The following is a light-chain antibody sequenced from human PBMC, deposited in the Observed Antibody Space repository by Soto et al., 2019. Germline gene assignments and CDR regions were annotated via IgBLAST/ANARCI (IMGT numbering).Light chain of an antibody. CDR1: QSVSTY. J-gene: IGKJ1*01. Sequence: IVLTQSPATLSLSPGERATLSCRASQSVSTYLAWYQQKSGQAPRLLIYDVSKRATGIPPRFSGSGAGTDFTLTISSLEPEDSATYYCQQYFGYSRTFGQGTKVDIK. CDR3: QQYFGYSRT. V-gene: IGKV3-11*01. CDR2: DVS.